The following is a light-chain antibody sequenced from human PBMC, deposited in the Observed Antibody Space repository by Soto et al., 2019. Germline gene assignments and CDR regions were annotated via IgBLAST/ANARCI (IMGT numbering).Light chain of an antibody. Sequence: DIQMTQSPSSLSASVGDRVTITCRVSQSISTYLNWYQQKAGLAPKLLIYAASSLQSGVPSRFSGSGSGTDFTLTISSLQPEDFATYYCQQTYSTPPTFGQGTKVEIK. CDR3: QQTYSTPPT. CDR1: QSISTY. CDR2: AAS. V-gene: IGKV1-39*01. J-gene: IGKJ1*01.